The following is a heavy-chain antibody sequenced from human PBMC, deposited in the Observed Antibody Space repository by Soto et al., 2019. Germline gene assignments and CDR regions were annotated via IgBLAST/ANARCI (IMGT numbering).Heavy chain of an antibody. J-gene: IGHJ4*02. CDR3: VRDGWDY. CDR1: GFTFRTFN. CDR2: ISHGGDTT. D-gene: IGHD2-15*01. V-gene: IGHV3-23*01. Sequence: GGSLRLSCAASGFTFRTFNMNWVRQAPGKGLQWVSTISHGGDTTYYADSVKGRFSVSRDNSKDTLLLLMNSLRAEDTAIYYSVRDGWDYWGQGTLVTVS.